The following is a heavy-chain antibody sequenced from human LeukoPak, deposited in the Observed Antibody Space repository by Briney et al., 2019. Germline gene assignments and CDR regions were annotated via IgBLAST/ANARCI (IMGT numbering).Heavy chain of an antibody. CDR3: AKDPDYGDYLNWFDP. CDR1: GFTFSSYG. D-gene: IGHD4-17*01. J-gene: IGHJ5*02. CDR2: ISYDGSNK. Sequence: GGSLRLSCAASGFTFSSYGMHRVRQAPGKGLEWVAVISYDGSNKYYADSVKGRFTISRDNSKNTLYLQMNSLRAEDTAVYCCAKDPDYGDYLNWFDPWGQGTLVTVSS. V-gene: IGHV3-30*18.